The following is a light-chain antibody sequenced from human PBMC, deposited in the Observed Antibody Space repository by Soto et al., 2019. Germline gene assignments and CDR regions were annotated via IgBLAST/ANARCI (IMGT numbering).Light chain of an antibody. CDR1: QSVSSN. J-gene: IGKJ1*01. Sequence: EIMMTQSPATLSVSPGERGTVSCRASQSVSSNLAWYQQRPGQAPRLLIYGASTRATGIPARFSGSGSGTEFTLTISSLLSEDFAVYYCQQYNNWPPWTFGQGTKVDIK. CDR2: GAS. CDR3: QQYNNWPPWT. V-gene: IGKV3-15*01.